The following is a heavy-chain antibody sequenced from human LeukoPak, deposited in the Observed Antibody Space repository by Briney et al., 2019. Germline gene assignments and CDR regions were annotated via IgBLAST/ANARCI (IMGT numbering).Heavy chain of an antibody. D-gene: IGHD6-19*01. Sequence: PGGSLRLSCAASGFTFSSYAMNWVRQAPGKGLEWVSSIIGSGGNTYYADSVKGRFTISRDSSNNTLFLQMNSLRAEDTAVYYCAKSASVAGWFYFDSWGQGTLVTVSS. CDR1: GFTFSSYA. J-gene: IGHJ4*02. CDR2: IIGSGGNT. V-gene: IGHV3-23*01. CDR3: AKSASVAGWFYFDS.